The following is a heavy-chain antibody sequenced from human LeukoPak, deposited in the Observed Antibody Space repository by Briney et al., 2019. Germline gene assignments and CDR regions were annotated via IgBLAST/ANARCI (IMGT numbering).Heavy chain of an antibody. CDR3: ARLTDYGGNIPTSFDY. CDR2: IIPIFGTA. D-gene: IGHD4-23*01. CDR1: GYTFTSYG. V-gene: IGHV1-69*13. Sequence: SVKVSCKASGYTFTSYGISWVRQAPGQGLEWMGGIIPIFGTANYAQKFQGRVTITADESTSTAYMELSSLRSEDTAVYYCARLTDYGGNIPTSFDYWGQGTLVTVSS. J-gene: IGHJ4*02.